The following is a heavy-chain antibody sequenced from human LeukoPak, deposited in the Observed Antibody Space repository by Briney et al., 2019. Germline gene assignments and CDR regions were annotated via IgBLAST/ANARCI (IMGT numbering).Heavy chain of an antibody. Sequence: GGSLRLSCAASGFTLSSYEMNWVRQAPGKGLEWVSYIDSSGTTIYYADSVKGRFTISKDNARNSLFLQMNSLRAEDTAVYYCARDSRKGQAVPGYFDYWGQGTLVTVSS. V-gene: IGHV3-48*03. D-gene: IGHD6-13*01. CDR2: IDSSGTTI. J-gene: IGHJ4*02. CDR3: ARDSRKGQAVPGYFDY. CDR1: GFTLSSYE.